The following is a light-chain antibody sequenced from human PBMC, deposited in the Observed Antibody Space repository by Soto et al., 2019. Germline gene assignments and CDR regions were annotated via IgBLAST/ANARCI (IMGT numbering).Light chain of an antibody. J-gene: IGKJ4*01. CDR2: ATS. CDR1: QGIAPY. Sequence: DVQMTQSPSSLSAFVGDRVTITCRASQGIAPYLAWFQQKPGKVPKLLIYATSTLQSGVPSRFSGSGSGTEFTLTINSLQPEDVGTYYCQKYNSAPLPFGGGTKVEIK. V-gene: IGKV1-27*01. CDR3: QKYNSAPLP.